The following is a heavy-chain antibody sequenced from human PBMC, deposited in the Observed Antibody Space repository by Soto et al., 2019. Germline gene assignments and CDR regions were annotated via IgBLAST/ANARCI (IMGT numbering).Heavy chain of an antibody. CDR1: GFTFNSYR. CDR2: MSRSSRYI. CDR3: VRVGGLAASLATYFDY. J-gene: IGHJ4*02. D-gene: IGHD2-15*01. V-gene: IGHV3-21*01. Sequence: PGGSMNLDRAASGFTFNSYRMTWVRKAQGKGLEWVSSMSRSSRYIYYADSVKGRFTISRDNARNSVYQQMNSLIAEDTAVYYCVRVGGLAASLATYFDYWGQGTLVTVSS.